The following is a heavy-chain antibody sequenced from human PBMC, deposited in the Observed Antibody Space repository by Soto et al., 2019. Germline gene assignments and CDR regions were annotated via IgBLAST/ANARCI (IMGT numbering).Heavy chain of an antibody. CDR1: GYSFTSYW. D-gene: IGHD5-18*01. J-gene: IGHJ6*02. CDR2: IYPGDSDT. V-gene: IGHV5-51*01. Sequence: GESLKISCNGSGYSFTSYWIGWVRHMPGKGLEWMGIIYPGDSDTRYSPSFQGQVTISADKSISTAYLQWSSLKASDTAMYYCARQGGMGDTAMVTGFVYYYYGMDVWGQGTTVTVSS. CDR3: ARQGGMGDTAMVTGFVYYYYGMDV.